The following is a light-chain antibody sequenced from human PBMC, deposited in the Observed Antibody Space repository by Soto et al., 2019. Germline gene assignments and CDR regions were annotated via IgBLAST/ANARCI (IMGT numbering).Light chain of an antibody. Sequence: EIVLTQSPATLSLSPGERATLSCRASQSVSTYLAWYQQKPGQAPRLLIYDASKRATDIPARFSGSGSGTDFTLTISSLEPEDFAVYYCQQRGSIAPSFGGGTEVEIK. CDR1: QSVSTY. CDR2: DAS. J-gene: IGKJ4*01. V-gene: IGKV3-11*01. CDR3: QQRGSIAPS.